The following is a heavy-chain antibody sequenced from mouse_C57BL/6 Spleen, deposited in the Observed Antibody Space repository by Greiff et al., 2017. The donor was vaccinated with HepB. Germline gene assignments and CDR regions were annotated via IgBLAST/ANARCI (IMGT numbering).Heavy chain of an antibody. CDR3: ARVGVRRNFDY. CDR1: GYTFTSYW. J-gene: IGHJ2*01. D-gene: IGHD2-14*01. CDR2: IHPNSGST. Sequence: QVQLQQSGAELVKPGASVKLSCKASGYTFTSYWMHWVKQRPGQGLEWIGMIHPNSGSTNYNEKFKSKATLTVDKSSSTAYMQLSSLTSEDSAVYYCARVGVRRNFDYWGQGTTLTVSS. V-gene: IGHV1-64*01.